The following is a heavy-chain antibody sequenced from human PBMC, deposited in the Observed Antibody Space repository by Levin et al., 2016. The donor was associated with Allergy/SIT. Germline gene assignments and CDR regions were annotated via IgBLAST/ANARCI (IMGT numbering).Heavy chain of an antibody. V-gene: IGHV3-48*03. CDR3: ARGSTTVVKGNHDY. D-gene: IGHD4-23*01. CDR2: ISSSGSTI. Sequence: WIRQPPGKGLEWVSYISSSGSTIYYADSVKGRFTISRDNAKNSLYLQMNSLRAEDTAVYYCARGSTTVVKGNHDYWGQGTLVTVSS. J-gene: IGHJ4*02.